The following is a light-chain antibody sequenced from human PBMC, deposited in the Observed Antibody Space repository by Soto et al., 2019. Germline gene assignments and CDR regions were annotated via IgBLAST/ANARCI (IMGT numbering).Light chain of an antibody. CDR3: QQSYSTPIT. Sequence: DIQMTQSPSSVSASIGDTVTITCRASQDISTLLAWYQQKPGKAPKLLIYAASSLQSGVPSRFSGSGSGTDFTLTISSLQPKDFATYYCQQSYSTPITFGQGTRLEIK. CDR2: AAS. J-gene: IGKJ5*01. V-gene: IGKV1-12*01. CDR1: QDISTL.